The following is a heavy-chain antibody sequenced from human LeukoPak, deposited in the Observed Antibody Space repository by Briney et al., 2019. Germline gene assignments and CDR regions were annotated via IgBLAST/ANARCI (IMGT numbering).Heavy chain of an antibody. CDR3: ARGYYDSSGYYSYYFDY. J-gene: IGHJ4*02. CDR2: IYPGDSDT. D-gene: IGHD3-22*01. CDR1: GYSFTSYW. Sequence: GESLKISCKGSGYSFTSYWIGWVRQMPGKGLEWTGIIYPGDSDTRYSPSFQGQVTISADKSISTAYLQWSSLKASDTAVYYCARGYYDSSGYYSYYFDYWGQGTLVTVSS. V-gene: IGHV5-51*01.